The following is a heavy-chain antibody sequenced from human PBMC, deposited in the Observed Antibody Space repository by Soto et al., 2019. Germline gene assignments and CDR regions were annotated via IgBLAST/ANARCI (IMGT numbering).Heavy chain of an antibody. J-gene: IGHJ4*02. D-gene: IGHD4-4*01. CDR1: GFTFSSYA. V-gene: IGHV3-23*01. Sequence: GGSLRLSCAASGFTFSSYAMSWVRQAPGKGLEWVSAISGSGGSTYYADSVKGRFTISRDNSKNTLYLQMNSLRAEDTAVYYCARNGNPMTTVTRFDYWGQGTLVTVSS. CDR2: ISGSGGST. CDR3: ARNGNPMTTVTRFDY.